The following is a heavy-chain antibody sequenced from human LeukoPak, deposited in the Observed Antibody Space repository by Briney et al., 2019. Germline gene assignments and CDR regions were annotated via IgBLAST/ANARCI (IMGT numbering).Heavy chain of an antibody. D-gene: IGHD2-2*01. CDR1: GYTFTSYY. CDR3: ARDNYAHYYMDV. CDR2: INPSGGST. Sequence: ASVKVSCKASGYTFTSYYMHWVRQAPGQGLEWMGIINPSGGSTSYAQKFQGRVTMTRDTSISTAYMELSRLRSDDTAVYYCARDNYAHYYMDVWGKGTTVTVSS. J-gene: IGHJ6*03. V-gene: IGHV1-46*01.